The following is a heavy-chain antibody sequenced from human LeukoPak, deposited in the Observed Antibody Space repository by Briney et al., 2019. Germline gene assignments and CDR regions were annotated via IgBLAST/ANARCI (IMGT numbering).Heavy chain of an antibody. CDR1: GGTFSSYA. J-gene: IGHJ4*02. D-gene: IGHD2-2*01. CDR3: AREVVVLGSSFDY. Sequence: SVKVSCKASGGTFSSYAISWVRQAPGQGLEWMGRIIPILGIANYAQKFQGRVTITADKSTSTAYMELSSLRSEDTAVYYCAREVVVLGSSFDYWGQGTLVTVSS. V-gene: IGHV1-69*04. CDR2: IIPILGIA.